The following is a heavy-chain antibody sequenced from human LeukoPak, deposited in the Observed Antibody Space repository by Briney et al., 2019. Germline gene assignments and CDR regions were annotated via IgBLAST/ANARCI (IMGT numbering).Heavy chain of an antibody. CDR2: ISGYSGNT. CDR1: GYTFTTYG. Sequence: EASVKVSCKASGYTFTTYGISWVRQAPGQGLEWMGWISGYSGNTNYAQNLQDRVTMTTDTSTSTAYMELRSLRSDDTAVYYCARAGGDYALSYSRYWGQGTLVTVSS. V-gene: IGHV1-18*01. D-gene: IGHD4-17*01. CDR3: ARAGGDYALSYSRY. J-gene: IGHJ4*02.